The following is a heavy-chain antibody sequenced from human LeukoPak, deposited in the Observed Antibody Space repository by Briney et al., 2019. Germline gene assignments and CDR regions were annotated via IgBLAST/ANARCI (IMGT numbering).Heavy chain of an antibody. J-gene: IGHJ4*02. Sequence: GGSLRLSCAASGFTFTTSAMTWVRQAPGKGLEWVSSISASGDSTNYTDSVKGRFTISRDNSENTVYLQMNGLRADDTAVYYCARGSRWLQLGPFDYWGQGTLVTVSS. CDR2: ISASGDST. V-gene: IGHV3-23*01. CDR1: GFTFTTSA. D-gene: IGHD5-24*01. CDR3: ARGSRWLQLGPFDY.